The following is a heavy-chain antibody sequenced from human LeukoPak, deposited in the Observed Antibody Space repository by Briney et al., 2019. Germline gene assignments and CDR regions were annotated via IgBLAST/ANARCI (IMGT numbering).Heavy chain of an antibody. V-gene: IGHV3-30*02. CDR2: IRYDGSNK. D-gene: IGHD1-26*01. Sequence: PGGSLRLSCAASGFTFSSYGMHWVRQAPGKGLEWVAFIRYDGSNKYYADSVKGRFTISRDNSKNTLYLQMNSLRAEDTAVYYCARDFLGEPGYYYYYMDVWGKGTTVTVSS. J-gene: IGHJ6*03. CDR1: GFTFSSYG. CDR3: ARDFLGEPGYYYYYMDV.